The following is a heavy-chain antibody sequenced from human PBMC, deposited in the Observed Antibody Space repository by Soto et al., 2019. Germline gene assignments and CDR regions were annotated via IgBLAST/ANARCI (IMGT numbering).Heavy chain of an antibody. CDR1: GFTFSSYA. V-gene: IGHV3-30-3*01. Sequence: QVQLVESGGGVVQPGRSLRLSCAASGFTFSSYAMHWVRQAPGKGLEWVAIISYDGSNKYYADCVKGRFTISRDNSKSKLSLQMVSLRGEDTAVYYCAREAEALDYWGQGTLVTVSS. CDR3: AREAEALDY. CDR2: ISYDGSNK. J-gene: IGHJ4*02.